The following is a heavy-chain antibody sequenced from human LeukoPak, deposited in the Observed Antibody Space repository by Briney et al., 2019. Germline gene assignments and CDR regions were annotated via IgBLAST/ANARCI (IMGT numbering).Heavy chain of an antibody. D-gene: IGHD2-21*02. CDR2: LSGDGSDT. Sequence: ETLSLTCAVSGGSISSGGYSWSWVRQAPGKGLEWVSTLSGDGSDTYYADSVKGRFTISRDTSKNTLFLQMNSLRADDTAIYYCTKGGHGDYWGQGTMVTVSS. CDR1: GGSISSGGYS. V-gene: IGHV3-23*01. CDR3: TKGGHGDY. J-gene: IGHJ4*02.